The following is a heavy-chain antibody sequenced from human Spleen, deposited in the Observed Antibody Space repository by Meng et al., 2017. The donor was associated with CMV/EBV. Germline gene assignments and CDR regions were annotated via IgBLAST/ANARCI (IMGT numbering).Heavy chain of an antibody. CDR2: IIPILGIA. D-gene: IGHD2-21*01. V-gene: IGHV1-69*04. CDR1: GGTFSSYT. J-gene: IGHJ6*01. Sequence: SVKVSCKASGGTFSSYTISWVRQAPGQGLEWMGRIIPILGIANYAQKFQGRVTITADKSTSTAYMELSSLRSEDTAVYYCAREEEVVIATDKGGMDVWGQGTTVTV. CDR3: AREEEVVIATDKGGMDV.